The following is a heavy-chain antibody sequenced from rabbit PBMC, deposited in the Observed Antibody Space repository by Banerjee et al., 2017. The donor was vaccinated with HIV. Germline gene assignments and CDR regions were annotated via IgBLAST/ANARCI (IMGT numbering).Heavy chain of an antibody. D-gene: IGHD8-1*01. CDR3: VRDGGSSVYTQYYFNL. CDR2: IYGGSSGTT. J-gene: IGHJ4*01. CDR1: GFSFSSSYN. Sequence: QQLVESGGGLVKPGASLTLTCKASGFSFSSSYNMCWVRQAPGKGLEWIACIYGGSSGTTDYASWAKGRFTISKTSSTTVTLQMTSLTAADTATYFCVRDGGSSVYTQYYFNLWGQGTLVTVS. V-gene: IGHV1S40*01.